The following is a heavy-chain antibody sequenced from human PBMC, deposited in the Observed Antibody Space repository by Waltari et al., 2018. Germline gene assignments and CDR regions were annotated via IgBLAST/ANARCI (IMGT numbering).Heavy chain of an antibody. CDR3: VKAYGGGFSYGPDY. D-gene: IGHD5-18*01. Sequence: KGLEWVSVISWNSGTIGYADSVKGRFTISRDNAKNSLYLQMNSLRADDTAFYYCVKAYGGGFSYGPDYWGQGTLVTVSS. CDR2: ISWNSGTI. J-gene: IGHJ4*02. V-gene: IGHV3-9*01.